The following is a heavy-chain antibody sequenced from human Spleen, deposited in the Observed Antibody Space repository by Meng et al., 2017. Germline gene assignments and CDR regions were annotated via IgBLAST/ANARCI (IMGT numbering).Heavy chain of an antibody. CDR3: ARAPSSGYYYVAYYYYGMDV. J-gene: IGHJ6*02. D-gene: IGHD3-22*01. V-gene: IGHV3-48*03. CDR1: GFTFSSYE. Sequence: GESLKISCAASGFTFSSYEMNWVRQAPGKGLEWVSYISSSGSTIYYADSVKGRFTISRDNAKNSLYLQMNSLRAEDTAVYYCARAPSSGYYYVAYYYYGMDVWGQGTTVTVSS. CDR2: ISSSGSTI.